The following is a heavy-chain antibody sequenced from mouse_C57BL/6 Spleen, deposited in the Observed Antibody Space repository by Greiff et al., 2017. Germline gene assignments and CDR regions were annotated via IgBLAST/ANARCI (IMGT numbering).Heavy chain of an antibody. CDR2: FYPGSGSI. Sequence: QVQLQQSGAELVKPGASVKLSCKASGYTFTEYTIHWVKQRSGQGLEWIGWFYPGSGSIKYNEKFKDKATLTADKSSSTIYMEHSRLTSEDSAVYICARHEEGDSSGPRAWFAYWGQGTLVTVSA. D-gene: IGHD3-2*02. V-gene: IGHV1-62-2*01. J-gene: IGHJ3*01. CDR3: ARHEEGDSSGPRAWFAY. CDR1: GYTFTEYT.